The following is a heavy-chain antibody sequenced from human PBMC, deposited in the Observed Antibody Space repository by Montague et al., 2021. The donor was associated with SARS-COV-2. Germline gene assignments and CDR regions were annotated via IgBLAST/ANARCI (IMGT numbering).Heavy chain of an antibody. CDR3: ARRGSSVWGVTVSAELDY. D-gene: IGHD3-10*01. CDR2: INQSGRT. V-gene: IGHV4-34*01. Sequence: SETLSLTCAVCGGSFSGYYWSWIRQPPEKGLEWIGEINQSGRTNNNPSLKSRVIISVDTSKNQFSLKLSSVTAADTAVYYYARRGSSVWGVTVSAELDYWGQGILVIVSS. CDR1: GGSFSGYY. J-gene: IGHJ4*02.